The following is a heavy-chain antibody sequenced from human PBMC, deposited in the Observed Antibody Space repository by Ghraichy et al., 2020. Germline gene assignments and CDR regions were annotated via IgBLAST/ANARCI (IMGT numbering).Heavy chain of an antibody. V-gene: IGHV3-23*01. Sequence: GESLNISCATSGFTFSSSAMSWVRQAPGRGLEWVSLISADGLSTFYAGSVKGRFAISRDDFKNTLFLQINSLRAEDTAIYYCAKDIQLSVWGLGTTVTVYS. D-gene: IGHD1-1*01. CDR1: GFTFSSSA. J-gene: IGHJ6*02. CDR3: AKDIQLSV. CDR2: ISADGLST.